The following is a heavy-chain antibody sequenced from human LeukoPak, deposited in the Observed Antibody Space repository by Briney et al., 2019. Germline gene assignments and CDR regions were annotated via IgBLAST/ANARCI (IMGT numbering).Heavy chain of an antibody. V-gene: IGHV3-7*03. J-gene: IGHJ4*02. CDR3: AKDVCSSTSCPPDY. D-gene: IGHD2-2*01. Sequence: GGSLRLSCAASGFTFSSYWMSWVRQAPGKGLEWVANIKQDGSEKYYVDSVKGRFTISRDNAKNSLYLQMNSLRAEDTAVYYCAKDVCSSTSCPPDYWGQGTLVTVSS. CDR1: GFTFSSYW. CDR2: IKQDGSEK.